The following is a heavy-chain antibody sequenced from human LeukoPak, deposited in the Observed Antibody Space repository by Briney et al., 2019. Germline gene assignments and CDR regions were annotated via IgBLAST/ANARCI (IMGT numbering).Heavy chain of an antibody. CDR1: GGSFSGYY. CDR3: ARQQWLDDAFDI. D-gene: IGHD6-19*01. V-gene: IGHV4-34*01. J-gene: IGHJ3*02. Sequence: PSETLSLTCAVYGGSFSGYYWSWIRQPPGKGLEWIGEINHSGSTNYNPSLKSRVTISVDTSKNQFSLKLSSVTAADTAVYYCARQQWLDDAFDIWGQGTMVTVSS. CDR2: INHSGST.